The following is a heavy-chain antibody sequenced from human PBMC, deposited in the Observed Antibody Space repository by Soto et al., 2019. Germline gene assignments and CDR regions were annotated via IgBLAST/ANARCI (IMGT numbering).Heavy chain of an antibody. V-gene: IGHV4-34*01. J-gene: IGHJ6*02. CDR1: GGSFSGYY. CDR3: AREWVAAAGIINYYYGMDV. D-gene: IGHD6-13*01. CDR2: INHSGST. Sequence: SETLSLTCAVYGGSFSGYYWSWIRQPPGKGLEWIGEINHSGSTNYNPSLKSRVTISVDTSKNQFSLKLSSVTAADTAVYYCAREWVAAAGIINYYYGMDVWGQGTTVTVSS.